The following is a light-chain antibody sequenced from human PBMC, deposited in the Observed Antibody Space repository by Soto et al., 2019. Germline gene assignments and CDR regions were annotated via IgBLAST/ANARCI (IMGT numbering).Light chain of an antibody. J-gene: IGKJ3*01. Sequence: DIQSTQSPSFLSASVGDRVTITCRASQGIRDYLAWYQQKPGKAPKLLIFGASTLQSGVPSRFNGSGSGTEFTLTISSLQPEDFATYYCQQLNTNPLTFGPGTKVYIK. CDR3: QQLNTNPLT. CDR1: QGIRDY. CDR2: GAS. V-gene: IGKV1-9*01.